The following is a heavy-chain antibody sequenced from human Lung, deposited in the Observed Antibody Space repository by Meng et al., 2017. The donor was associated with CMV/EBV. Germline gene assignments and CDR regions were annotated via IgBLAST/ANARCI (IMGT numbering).Heavy chain of an antibody. CDR3: VRVATHTSWYDP. CDR2: TSYTGGT. J-gene: IGHJ5*02. V-gene: IGHV4-30-4*08. CDR1: CASISSYDYY. Sequence: TVPCASISSYDYYWTWFRPPPGKGLEWIGYTSYTGGTHYNPSLKTRVSFSLDTSKSQFSLRLTSVTAADTAMYYCVRVATHTSWYDPWGPGTLVTVSS. D-gene: IGHD1-1*01.